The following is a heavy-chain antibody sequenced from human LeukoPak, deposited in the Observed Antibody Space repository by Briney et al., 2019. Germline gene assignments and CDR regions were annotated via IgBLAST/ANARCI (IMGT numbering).Heavy chain of an antibody. V-gene: IGHV4-39*01. CDR2: IYYSGST. D-gene: IGHD3-10*01. CDR3: ARQPPGFFDY. Sequence: SETLSLTCTVSGGSISSSSYYWGWIRQPPGKGLGWIGSIYYSGSTYYNPSLKSRVTISVGTSKNQFSLKLSSVTAADTAVYYCARQPPGFFDYWGQGTLVTVSS. J-gene: IGHJ4*02. CDR1: GGSISSSSYY.